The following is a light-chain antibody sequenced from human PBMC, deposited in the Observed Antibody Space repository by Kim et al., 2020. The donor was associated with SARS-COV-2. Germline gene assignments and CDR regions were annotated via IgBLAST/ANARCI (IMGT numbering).Light chain of an antibody. CDR3: NSRDSSGNFVV. J-gene: IGLJ2*01. CDR1: SLRSYY. Sequence: ALGQAVRITCQGDSLRSYYASWYQKKPGQAPVLVIYGKNNRPSGVPDRFSGSSSGNTASLTITGAQAEDEADYYCNSRDSSGNFVVFGGGTQLTVL. V-gene: IGLV3-19*01. CDR2: GKN.